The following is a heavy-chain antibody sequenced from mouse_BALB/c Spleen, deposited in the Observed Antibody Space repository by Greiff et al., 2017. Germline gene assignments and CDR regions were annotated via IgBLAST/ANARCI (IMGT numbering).Heavy chain of an antibody. CDR2: ISYSGST. V-gene: IGHV3-2*02. D-gene: IGHD1-1*01. CDR1: GYSITSDYA. Sequence: DVKLVESGPGLVKPSQSLSLTCTVTGYSITSDYAWNWIRQFPGNKLEWMGYISYSGSTSYNPSLKSRISITRDTSKNQFFLQLNSVTTEDTATYYCARSAYHYYGSSYWYFDVWGAGTTVTVSS. J-gene: IGHJ1*01. CDR3: ARSAYHYYGSSYWYFDV.